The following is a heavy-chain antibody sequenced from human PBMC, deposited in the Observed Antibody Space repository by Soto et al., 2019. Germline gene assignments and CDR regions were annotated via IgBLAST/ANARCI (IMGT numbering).Heavy chain of an antibody. V-gene: IGHV1-69*01. Sequence: QVQLVQSGAEVKKPGSSVKVSCKASGGTFSSYAISWVRQSPGQGLEWMGGIIPIFGTANYAQKFQGRVRITADESTSTAYMEMSSLRSEDTAVYYCASDPSGSYSLDWFDPWGQGTLVTVSS. D-gene: IGHD1-26*01. J-gene: IGHJ5*02. CDR1: GGTFSSYA. CDR3: ASDPSGSYSLDWFDP. CDR2: IIPIFGTA.